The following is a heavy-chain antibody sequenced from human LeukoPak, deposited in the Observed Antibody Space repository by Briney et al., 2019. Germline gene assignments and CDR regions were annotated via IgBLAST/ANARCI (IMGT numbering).Heavy chain of an antibody. CDR3: AKDIGSGAYSSSWYGPEYFQH. CDR2: ISGSGGST. J-gene: IGHJ1*01. V-gene: IGHV3-23*01. Sequence: GGSLRLSCAASGFTFGSYAMSWVRQAPGKGLEWVSAISGSGGSTYYADSVKGRFTISRDNSKNTLYLQMNSLRAEDTAVYYCAKDIGSGAYSSSWYGPEYFQHWGQGTLVTVSS. CDR1: GFTFGSYA. D-gene: IGHD6-13*01.